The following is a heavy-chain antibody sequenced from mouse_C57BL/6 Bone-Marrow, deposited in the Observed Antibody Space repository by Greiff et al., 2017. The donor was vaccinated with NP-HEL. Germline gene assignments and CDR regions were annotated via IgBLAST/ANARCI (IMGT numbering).Heavy chain of an antibody. CDR1: GFTFSSYG. D-gene: IGHD2-5*01. V-gene: IGHV5-6*01. CDR3: ARQVYSNYVLYAMDY. Sequence: EVQVVEPGGDLVKPGGSLKLSCAASGFTFSSYGMSWVRQTPDKRLEWVATISSGGSYTYYPDSVKGRFTISRDNAKNTLYLQMSSLKSEDTAMYYCARQVYSNYVLYAMDYWGQGTSVTVSA. CDR2: ISSGGSYT. J-gene: IGHJ4*01.